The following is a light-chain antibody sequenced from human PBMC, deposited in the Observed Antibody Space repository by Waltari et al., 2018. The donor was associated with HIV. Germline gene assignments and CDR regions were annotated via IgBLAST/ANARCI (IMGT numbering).Light chain of an antibody. Sequence: QAAVTQEPSVTVSPGGTTILTCGSCDGAVTNKHYAYLFPQKPGQAPTTLIYDTTKSNSWTPARFSGRLLGGKAVLTLSGALSEDEAHYYCLLFCGGTRIFGGGTMVTV. J-gene: IGLJ2*01. V-gene: IGLV7-46*01. CDR1: DGAVTNKHY. CDR3: LLFCGGTRI. CDR2: DTT.